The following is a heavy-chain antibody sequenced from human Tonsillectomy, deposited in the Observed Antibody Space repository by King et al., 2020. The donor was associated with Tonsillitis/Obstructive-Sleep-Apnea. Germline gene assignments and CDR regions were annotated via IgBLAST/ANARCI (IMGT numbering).Heavy chain of an antibody. CDR2: IYSGGST. V-gene: IGHV3-53*01. J-gene: IGHJ6*03. D-gene: IGHD3-16*01. CDR3: ARGKRIMITCGGVSYYYMDV. CDR1: GFTVSSNY. Sequence: VQLVESGGGLIQPGGSLRLSCAASGFTVSSNYMSWVRQAPGKGLEWVSVIYSGGSTYYADSVKGRFTISRDNSKNTLYLQMKSLRAEDTAVYYCARGKRIMITCGGVSYYYMDVWGKGTTVTVSS.